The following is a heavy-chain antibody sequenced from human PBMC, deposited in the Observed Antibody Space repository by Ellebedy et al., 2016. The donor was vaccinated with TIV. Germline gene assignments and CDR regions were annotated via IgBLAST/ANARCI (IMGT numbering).Heavy chain of an antibody. V-gene: IGHV3-30*18. D-gene: IGHD1-14*01. CDR2: ISSDGSSK. Sequence: PGGSLRLSCAASEFTFNTYGLNWVRQAPGKGLEWVAFISSDGSSKSYADSVKGRFTISRDNSKNSVFLQMNSLRSEDTALYYCAKEKDRIFGHWGQGTLVTVSS. J-gene: IGHJ4*02. CDR1: EFTFNTYG. CDR3: AKEKDRIFGH.